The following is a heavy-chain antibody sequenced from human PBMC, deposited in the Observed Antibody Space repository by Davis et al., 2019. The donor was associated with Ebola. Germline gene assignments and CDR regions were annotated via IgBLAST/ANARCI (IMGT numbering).Heavy chain of an antibody. V-gene: IGHV3-7*03. CDR3: AKDPTYDSSGYYYVY. Sequence: PGGSLRLSCAASGFTFSSYWMSWVRQAPGKGLEWVANIKQDGSEKYYVDSVKGRFTISRDNSKNTLYLQMNSLRAEDTAVYYCAKDPTYDSSGYYYVYWGQGTLVTVSS. CDR1: GFTFSSYW. CDR2: IKQDGSEK. J-gene: IGHJ4*02. D-gene: IGHD3-22*01.